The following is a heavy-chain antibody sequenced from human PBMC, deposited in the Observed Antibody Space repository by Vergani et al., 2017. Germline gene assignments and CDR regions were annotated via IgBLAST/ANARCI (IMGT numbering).Heavy chain of an antibody. CDR3: ARVNTETNGHLYYYYYMDV. CDR1: GGSFTSYH. D-gene: IGHD4-11*01. Sequence: QVQLQQWGGGLLKPSETLSLTCVVNGGSFTSYHWTWIRQSPGEGLEWVGDIYHTGRPDYNPSLKSRLTMSVDKFRNQLYLTINSVTATYTEIYFCARVNTETNGHLYYYYYMDVWGQGTAVTVS. J-gene: IGHJ6*03. CDR2: IYHTGRP. V-gene: IGHV4-34*01.